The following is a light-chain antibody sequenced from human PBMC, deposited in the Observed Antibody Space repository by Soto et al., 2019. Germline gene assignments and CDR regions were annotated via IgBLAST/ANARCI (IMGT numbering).Light chain of an antibody. CDR2: SIN. Sequence: QTVVTQEPSFSVSPGGTVTLTCGLSSGSVSTNYYPSWYQQTPGQAPRTLIYSINTRSSGVPDRFSGSILGNKAALTITGAQAEDESDYYCVLYMGNGISVFGGGTKLTVL. CDR1: SGSVSTNYY. J-gene: IGLJ2*01. CDR3: VLYMGNGISV. V-gene: IGLV8-61*01.